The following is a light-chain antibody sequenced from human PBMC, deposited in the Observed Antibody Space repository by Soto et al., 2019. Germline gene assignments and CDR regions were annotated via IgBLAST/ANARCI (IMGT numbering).Light chain of an antibody. CDR1: QSVTNSY. V-gene: IGKV3-20*01. J-gene: IGKJ1*01. CDR2: GAS. CDR3: QQYGSSPTWT. Sequence: EIVLTQSPGTLSLSPGERATLSCRASQSVTNSYLAWYRQKPGQAPRLLIYGASSRATGIPDRFSGSGSGTDFTLTISRLEPEDFAVYYCQQYGSSPTWTFGQGTKVDIK.